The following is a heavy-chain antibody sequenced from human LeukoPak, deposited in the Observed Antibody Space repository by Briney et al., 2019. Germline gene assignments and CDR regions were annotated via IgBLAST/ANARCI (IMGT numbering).Heavy chain of an antibody. J-gene: IGHJ4*02. Sequence: ASVTVSCKASGHTFTSYGISWVRQAPGQGLEWMGWISPYNGNTNYAQKFQGRVTMTTDTSTSTAYMELRSLRSDDTAVYYCARDATETYYDFWRGYYTWFDYWGQGTLVTVSS. CDR3: ARDATETYYDFWRGYYTWFDY. D-gene: IGHD3-3*01. CDR1: GHTFTSYG. V-gene: IGHV1-18*01. CDR2: ISPYNGNT.